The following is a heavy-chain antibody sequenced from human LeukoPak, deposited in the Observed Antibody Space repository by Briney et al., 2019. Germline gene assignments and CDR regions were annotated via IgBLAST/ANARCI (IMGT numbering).Heavy chain of an antibody. V-gene: IGHV4-31*03. CDR2: IYYSGST. J-gene: IGHJ5*02. CDR1: GGSISSGGYY. D-gene: IGHD2-2*01. Sequence: PQTLSLTCTVSGGSISSGGYYWSWIRQHPGEGLEWIGYIYYSGSTYYNPSLKSRVTISVDTSKNQFSLKLSSVTAADTAVYYCARGASSVVVPAAITWFDPWGQGTLVTVSS. CDR3: ARGASSVVVPAAITWFDP.